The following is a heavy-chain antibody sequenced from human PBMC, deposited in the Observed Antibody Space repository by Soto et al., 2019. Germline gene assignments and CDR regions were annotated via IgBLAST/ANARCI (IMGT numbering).Heavy chain of an antibody. CDR2: FEPEDGET. Sequence: APVKVSCKVSGHSLTELAIHWVRPPPVKGLEWMGGFEPEDGETVYAQKFQGRITVTEDTSTHTAFMELSSLRSEDTAVYYCARPGITMVRGARYYYYGMDFWGQGSTVTVS. CDR3: ARPGITMVRGARYYYYGMDF. D-gene: IGHD3-10*01. V-gene: IGHV1-24*01. J-gene: IGHJ6*02. CDR1: GHSLTELA.